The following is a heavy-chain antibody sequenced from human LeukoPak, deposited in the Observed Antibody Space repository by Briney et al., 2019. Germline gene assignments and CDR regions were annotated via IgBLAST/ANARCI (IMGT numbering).Heavy chain of an antibody. CDR1: GGSISSGGYY. CDR2: IYYSGST. D-gene: IGHD4-17*01. V-gene: IGHV4-39*01. J-gene: IGHJ6*02. Sequence: SETLSLTCTVSGGSISSGGYYWGWIRQPPGKGLEWIGSIYYSGSTYYNPSLKSRVTISVDTSKNQFSLKLSSVTAADTAVYYCARHTVTNYYYYYGMDVWGQGTTVTVSS. CDR3: ARHTVTNYYYYYGMDV.